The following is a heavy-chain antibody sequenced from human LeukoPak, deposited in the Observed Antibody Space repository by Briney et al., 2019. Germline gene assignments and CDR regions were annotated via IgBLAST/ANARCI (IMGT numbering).Heavy chain of an antibody. CDR2: IWYDGRNK. D-gene: IGHD3-22*01. CDR1: GFTFSSYG. J-gene: IGHJ6*02. V-gene: IGHV3-33*01. CDR3: ARPFYYDSNGGEGMDV. Sequence: GKSLRLSCAASGFTFSSYGMHWVRQAPGKGLEWVAVIWYDGRNKHYADSVKGRFTISRDNARNTLFLQMNSLRAEDTAVYYCARPFYYDSNGGEGMDVWGQGTTVTVSS.